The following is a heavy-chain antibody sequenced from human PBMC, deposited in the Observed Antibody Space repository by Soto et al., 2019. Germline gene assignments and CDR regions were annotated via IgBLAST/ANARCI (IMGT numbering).Heavy chain of an antibody. Sequence: QVQLVQSGAEVKKPGSSVKVSCKASGGTFSSYAISWVRQAPGQGLEWMGGIIPIFGTANYAQKFQGRVTITADESTSTAYMELSRLRSEDTAVYYCARGGTVTTPRYYYYYGMDVWGQGTTVTVSS. D-gene: IGHD4-17*01. CDR1: GGTFSSYA. CDR2: IIPIFGTA. CDR3: ARGGTVTTPRYYYYYGMDV. V-gene: IGHV1-69*01. J-gene: IGHJ6*02.